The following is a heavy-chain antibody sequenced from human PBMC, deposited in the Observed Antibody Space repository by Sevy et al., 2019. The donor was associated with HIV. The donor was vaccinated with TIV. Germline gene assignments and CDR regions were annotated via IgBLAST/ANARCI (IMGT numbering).Heavy chain of an antibody. CDR3: ARGGDLFGSAFDI. D-gene: IGHD3-16*01. J-gene: IGHJ3*02. V-gene: IGHV1-69*13. Sequence: SVKVSCKASGGTFSSYAISWVRQAPGQGLEWMGGIIPIFGTANYAQKFQGRVTITADESSSTAYMELSSLRSEDTAVYYCARGGDLFGSAFDIWGQGTMVTVSS. CDR2: IIPIFGTA. CDR1: GGTFSSYA.